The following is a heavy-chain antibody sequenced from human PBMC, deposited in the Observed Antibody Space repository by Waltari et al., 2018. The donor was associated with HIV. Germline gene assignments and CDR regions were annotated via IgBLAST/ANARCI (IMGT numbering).Heavy chain of an antibody. Sequence: QFVQSGAEVKKPGASITVSCEVSGDSISTYVVPWLCQAPGHRPEWMGLINAATGRTQFAQQFQGRLNLTRDTSANVAYMALSALRFEDTGVYYCARGAFSRRTRTSSRLWASWGQGTPVTVSS. J-gene: IGHJ5*02. D-gene: IGHD6-6*01. CDR2: INAATGRT. CDR1: GDSISTYV. CDR3: ARGAFSRRTRTSSRLWAS. V-gene: IGHV1-3*01.